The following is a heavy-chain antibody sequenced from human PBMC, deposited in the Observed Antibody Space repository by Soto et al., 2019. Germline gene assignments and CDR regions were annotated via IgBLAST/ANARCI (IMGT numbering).Heavy chain of an antibody. Sequence: QLQLQESGPGLVKPSETLSLTCTVSGGSISSSSYYWGWIRQTPGKGLEWIGSIYYSGSTYYNPSLKSRVTISVDTSKNQFSLKLSSVTAADTAVYYCARPYFGSSGWYFDYWGQGTLVTVSS. CDR1: GGSISSSSYY. CDR3: ARPYFGSSGWYFDY. V-gene: IGHV4-39*01. D-gene: IGHD6-19*01. CDR2: IYYSGST. J-gene: IGHJ4*02.